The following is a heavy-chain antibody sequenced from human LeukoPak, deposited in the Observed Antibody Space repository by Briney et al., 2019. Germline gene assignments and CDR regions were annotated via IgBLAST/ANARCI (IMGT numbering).Heavy chain of an antibody. CDR1: GFTLTTFV. CDR2: ISSKGDNT. J-gene: IGHJ4*02. V-gene: IGHV3-64D*06. Sequence: GGSLSLSCSLSGFTLTTFVTHWVRPAPGRGREYVSAISSKGDNTYYTDSVKGRFTIPRENSQNTLYLQVSGLRADDTSVYYCVRGTGYWRQGPLVTVSS. CDR3: VRGTGY.